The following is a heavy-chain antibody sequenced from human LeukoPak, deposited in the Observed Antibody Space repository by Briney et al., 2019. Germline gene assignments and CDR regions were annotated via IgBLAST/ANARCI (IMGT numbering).Heavy chain of an antibody. CDR1: GGSISSSSYY. V-gene: IGHV4-39*07. Sequence: SETLSLTYTVSGGSISSSSYYWGWIRQPPGKGLEWIGSIYYSGSTYYNPSLKSRVTISVDTSKNQFSLKLSSVTAADTAMYYCASDAPGLLGYWGQGTLVTVSS. CDR3: ASDAPGLLGY. CDR2: IYYSGST. D-gene: IGHD2-15*01. J-gene: IGHJ4*02.